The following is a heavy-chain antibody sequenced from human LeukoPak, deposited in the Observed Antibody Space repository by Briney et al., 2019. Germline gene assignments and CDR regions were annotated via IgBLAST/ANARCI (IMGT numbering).Heavy chain of an antibody. V-gene: IGHV3-23*01. J-gene: IGHJ4*02. CDR2: ISGSGGAT. Sequence: GGSLRLSCAASGFTFNTYGMSWVRQAPGKGLEWVSGISGSGGATYYADSVKGRFTISRDDQHNTLYLQMNSLRAEDTAVYFCARGGVDYYGSGTYYLMYYFDYWGQGALVTVSS. CDR1: GFTFNTYG. CDR3: ARGGVDYYGSGTYYLMYYFDY. D-gene: IGHD3-10*01.